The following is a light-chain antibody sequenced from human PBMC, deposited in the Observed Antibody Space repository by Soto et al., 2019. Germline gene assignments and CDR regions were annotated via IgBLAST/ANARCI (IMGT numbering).Light chain of an antibody. CDR3: HQRQSWPRT. V-gene: IGKV3-11*01. CDR1: QSVSNNY. J-gene: IGKJ1*01. CDR2: QTS. Sequence: EIVLTQSPGTLSLSPGERATLSCRASQSVSNNYLAWYQQKPGQAPRLLIYQTSIRAAGIPARFSASGTGIDFTLTISDVQPEDFAVYYCHQRQSWPRTFGQGSKVDI.